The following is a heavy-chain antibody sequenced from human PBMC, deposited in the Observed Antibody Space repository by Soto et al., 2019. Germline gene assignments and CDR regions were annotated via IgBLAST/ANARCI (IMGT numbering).Heavy chain of an antibody. D-gene: IGHD3-9*01. CDR3: ARKELRYFDETSPFDY. V-gene: IGHV1-69*02. CDR2: IIPILGIA. J-gene: IGHJ4*02. Sequence: ASVKVSCKASGGTFSSYTISWVRQAPGQGLEWMGRIIPILGIANYAQKFQGRVTITADKSTSTAYMELSSLRSEDTAVYYCARKELRYFDETSPFDYWGQGTLVTVSS. CDR1: GGTFSSYT.